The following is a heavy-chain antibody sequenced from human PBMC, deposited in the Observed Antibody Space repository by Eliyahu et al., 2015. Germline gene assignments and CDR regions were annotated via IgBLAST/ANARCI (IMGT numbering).Heavy chain of an antibody. D-gene: IGHD4-11*01. Sequence: ASGYTFTSYGISWVRQAPGQGLEWMGWISAYNGNTNYAQKLQGRVTMTTDTSTSTAYMELRSLRSDDTAVYYCARDRPTVTTNYYYYGMDVWGQGTTVTVSS. V-gene: IGHV1-18*01. CDR2: ISAYNGNT. J-gene: IGHJ6*02. CDR1: GYTFTSYG. CDR3: ARDRPTVTTNYYYYGMDV.